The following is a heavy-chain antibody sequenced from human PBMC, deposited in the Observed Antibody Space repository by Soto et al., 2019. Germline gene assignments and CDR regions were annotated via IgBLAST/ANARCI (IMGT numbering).Heavy chain of an antibody. D-gene: IGHD6-13*01. CDR3: ARGQEGLAAAGYFQH. CDR1: GGTFSSYA. V-gene: IGHV1-69*01. CDR2: IIPIFGKA. J-gene: IGHJ1*01. Sequence: HVQLVQSGAEVKKPASSVKVSCKASGGTFSSYAISWVRQAPGHGLEWVGGIIPIFGKANYAQKFQGRVTNTADESTRTAYMELSSLRSDDTAVYYCARGQEGLAAAGYFQHWGQGTLVTVSS.